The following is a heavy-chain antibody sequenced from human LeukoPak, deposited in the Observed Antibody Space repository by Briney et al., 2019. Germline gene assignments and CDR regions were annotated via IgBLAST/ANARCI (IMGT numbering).Heavy chain of an antibody. Sequence: GGSLRLSCAASGFTFSSYAMHWVRQAPGKGLEWVAFIHYDGSNNYYADSVKGRFTISRDNSKNTLYLQMNTLRADDTAVYYCAKDSGPNVQQLVPGDWGQGTLVTVSS. J-gene: IGHJ4*02. CDR2: IHYDGSNN. D-gene: IGHD6-13*01. CDR3: AKDSGPNVQQLVPGD. CDR1: GFTFSSYA. V-gene: IGHV3-30*02.